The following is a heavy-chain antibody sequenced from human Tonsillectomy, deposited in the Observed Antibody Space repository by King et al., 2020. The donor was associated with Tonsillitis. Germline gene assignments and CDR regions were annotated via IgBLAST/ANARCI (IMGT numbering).Heavy chain of an antibody. D-gene: IGHD3-10*01. J-gene: IGHJ5*02. CDR2: IYWNDDK. CDR3: AHNHVLLWFGELSSELNWFDP. V-gene: IGHV2-5*01. Sequence: TLKESGPTLVKPTQTLTLTCTFSGFSLSTSGVGVGWIRQPPGKALEWLALIYWNDDKRYSPSLKSRLTITKDTSKNQVVLTMTNMDPVDTATYYCAHNHVLLWFGELSSELNWFDPWGQGTLVTVSS. CDR1: GFSLSTSGVG.